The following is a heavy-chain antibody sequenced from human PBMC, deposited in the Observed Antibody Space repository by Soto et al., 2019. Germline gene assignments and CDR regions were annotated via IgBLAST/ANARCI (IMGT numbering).Heavy chain of an antibody. D-gene: IGHD3-9*01. CDR3: ARESHDILTGPPWVWYFDL. CDR2: INDRGSI. J-gene: IGHJ2*01. CDR1: GGSFSGYY. Sequence: QVQLQQWGAGPLRPLETLSLTCGVSGGSFSGYYWAWIRQSPGTGLEWIGEINDRGSINYNPSLKSGVSISVDTSKKHYSLNLRSVTAADTAVYYCARESHDILTGPPWVWYFDLWGRGTLVTVSS. V-gene: IGHV4-34*01.